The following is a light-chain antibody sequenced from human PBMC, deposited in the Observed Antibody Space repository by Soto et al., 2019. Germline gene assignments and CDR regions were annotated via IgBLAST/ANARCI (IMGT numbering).Light chain of an antibody. Sequence: IQMTQSPPTLSASVGDRVTITCRASQSIRHYLAWYQQMPGKAPKLLIYGASTLQSGVPSRFSGSGSGTEFTLTISSLQPDDFGTYFCQHHNSYSQTFGQGTRWISN. CDR2: GAS. J-gene: IGKJ1*01. CDR3: QHHNSYSQT. CDR1: QSIRHY. V-gene: IGKV1-5*01.